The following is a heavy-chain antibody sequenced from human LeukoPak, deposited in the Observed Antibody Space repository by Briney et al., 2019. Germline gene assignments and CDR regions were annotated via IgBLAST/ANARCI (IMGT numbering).Heavy chain of an antibody. CDR3: ARSTWFGSAQRKRGDWFDP. V-gene: IGHV3-74*01. J-gene: IGHJ5*02. CDR1: GFTFSTYW. Sequence: PGGSLRLSCAASGFTFSTYWMHWVRQAPGKELVWVSRISYVGDNTNYAESVKGPFTISRDNAKNTLYLQMDSLRPEDTAVYYCARSTWFGSAQRKRGDWFDPWGQGTLVTVYS. D-gene: IGHD3-10*01. CDR2: ISYVGDNT.